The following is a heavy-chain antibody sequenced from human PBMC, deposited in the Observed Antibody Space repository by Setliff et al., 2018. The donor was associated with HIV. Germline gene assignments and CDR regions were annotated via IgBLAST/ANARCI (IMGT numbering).Heavy chain of an antibody. D-gene: IGHD3-3*01. J-gene: IGHJ4*02. V-gene: IGHV4-39*07. CDR1: GGSISSSSYY. CDR2: IYYSGNT. CDR3: ARGVNFDY. Sequence: PEETLSLTCTVSGGSISSSSYYWGWIRQPPGKGLEWIGTIYYSGNTYYNPSLKSRVTISADTSRNQFSLKLTSVTAADTAIYYCARGVNFDYWGQGTQVTVSS.